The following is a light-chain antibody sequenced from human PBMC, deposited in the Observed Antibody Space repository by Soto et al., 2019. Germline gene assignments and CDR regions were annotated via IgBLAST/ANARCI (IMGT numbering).Light chain of an antibody. V-gene: IGKV3-20*01. CDR1: QSVSSNY. Sequence: EIVSTQSPGTLSLSPGERATLSCRASQSVSSNYLAWYQQKPGQAPRLLIYGASSRATGIPDRFSGSGSGTDFTLTISRLEPEDFAVYYCQQYGSSPRTFGQGTKVEIK. CDR2: GAS. J-gene: IGKJ1*01. CDR3: QQYGSSPRT.